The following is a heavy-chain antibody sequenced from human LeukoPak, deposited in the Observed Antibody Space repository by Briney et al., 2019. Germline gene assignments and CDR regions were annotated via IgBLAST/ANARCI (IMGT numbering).Heavy chain of an antibody. CDR3: ARVITVYNVYEEVAEYFQY. Sequence: GGSLRLSCAASGFTFSSYEMNWVRQAPGKGLEWVSSISSSSSYIHYADSVRGRFTISRDNSKNSLYLQMNSLRADDTAVYYCARVITVYNVYEEVAEYFQYWGQGTLVTVSS. CDR2: ISSSSSYI. CDR1: GFTFSSYE. J-gene: IGHJ1*01. V-gene: IGHV3-21*01. D-gene: IGHD5/OR15-5a*01.